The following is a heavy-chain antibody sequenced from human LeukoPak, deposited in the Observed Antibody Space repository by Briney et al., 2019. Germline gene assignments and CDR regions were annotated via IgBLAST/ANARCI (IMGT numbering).Heavy chain of an antibody. CDR1: GYTFTGYY. CDR2: IIPIFGTA. J-gene: IGHJ4*02. Sequence: SVKVSCKASGYTFTGYYMHWVRQAPGQGLEWMGGIIPIFGTANYAQKFQGRVTITADESTSTAYMELSSLRSEDTAVYYCARNLFYYDFWSGYLPLGYWGQGTLVTVSS. CDR3: ARNLFYYDFWSGYLPLGY. D-gene: IGHD3-3*01. V-gene: IGHV1-69*13.